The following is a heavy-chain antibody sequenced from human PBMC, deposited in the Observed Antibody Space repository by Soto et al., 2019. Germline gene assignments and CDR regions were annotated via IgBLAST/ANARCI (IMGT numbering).Heavy chain of an antibody. CDR3: AKDLYSSSWYPIGYFQH. CDR2: ISYDGSNK. Sequence: GGSLRLSCAASGFPFSSYGMHWVRQAPGKGLEWVAVISYDGSNKYYADSVKGRFTISRDNSKNTLYLQMNSLRAEDTAVYYCAKDLYSSSWYPIGYFQHWGQGTLVTVSS. D-gene: IGHD6-13*01. V-gene: IGHV3-30*18. J-gene: IGHJ1*01. CDR1: GFPFSSYG.